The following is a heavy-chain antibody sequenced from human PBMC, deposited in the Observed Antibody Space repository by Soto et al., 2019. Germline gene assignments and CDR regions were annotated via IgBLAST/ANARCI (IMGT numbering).Heavy chain of an antibody. Sequence: SETLSLTCTVSGGSLSTYYWSWIRQAPGKGLEWIGYIYYSGSTNYNPSLKSRVTISVDTSKNQFSLKLSSVTAADTAVYYCAREALRYNGLDVWGQGTKVTVSS. CDR1: GGSLSTYY. CDR2: IYYSGST. CDR3: AREALRYNGLDV. V-gene: IGHV4-59*12. J-gene: IGHJ6*02.